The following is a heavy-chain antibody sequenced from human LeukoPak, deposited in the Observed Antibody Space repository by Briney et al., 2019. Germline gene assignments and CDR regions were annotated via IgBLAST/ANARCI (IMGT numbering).Heavy chain of an antibody. CDR1: GFTFSSYW. Sequence: GGSLRLSCAASGFTFSSYWMHWVRQAPGKGLEWVSRINEDGSIITYADSVKGRFTISRDNPKNTVFLQMNSLRAEDTAVYYCARDADGPGSLIDYWGQGALVTVSS. V-gene: IGHV3-74*01. CDR3: ARDADGPGSLIDY. D-gene: IGHD2-8*01. CDR2: INEDGSII. J-gene: IGHJ4*02.